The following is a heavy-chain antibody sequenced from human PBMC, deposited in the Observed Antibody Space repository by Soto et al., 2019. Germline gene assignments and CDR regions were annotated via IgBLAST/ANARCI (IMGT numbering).Heavy chain of an antibody. D-gene: IGHD6-19*01. CDR1: GGSFSGYY. Sequence: QVQLMQWGAGLLKPSETLSLTCAVYGGSFSGYYWSWIRQPPGKGLEWIGEINHSGSTNQNPSLESRVSRSVDKSTNQFSLRLTSVTAADTAVYYWARGEWLDNDWGQGTRVTVSS. CDR3: ARGEWLDND. J-gene: IGHJ4*02. V-gene: IGHV4-34*01. CDR2: INHSGST.